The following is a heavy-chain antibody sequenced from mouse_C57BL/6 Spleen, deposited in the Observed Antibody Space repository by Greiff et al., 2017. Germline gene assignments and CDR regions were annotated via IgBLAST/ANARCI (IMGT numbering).Heavy chain of an antibody. V-gene: IGHV1-85*01. CDR1: GYTFTSYY. CDR2: IYHRDGST. Sequence: QVQLQQSGPELVQPGASVKLSCKASGYTFTSYYINWVEQRPGQGLEWVGCIYHRDGSTKFNEKFKGKATLTVDTSSSTAYMELHSLTSEESAVYFCARREALDDWGQGTTLTVSS. D-gene: IGHD1-3*01. CDR3: ARREALDD. J-gene: IGHJ2*01.